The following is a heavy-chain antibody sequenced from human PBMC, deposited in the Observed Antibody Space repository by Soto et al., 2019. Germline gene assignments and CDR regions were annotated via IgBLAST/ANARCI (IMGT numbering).Heavy chain of an antibody. V-gene: IGHV3-23*01. J-gene: IGHJ4*02. D-gene: IGHD1-26*01. CDR2: ISGSGGST. Sequence: EVQLLESGGGLVQPGGSLRLSCTASGFTFSSYAMSWVRQAPGKGLEWVSAISGSGGSTYYADSVKGRFTISRDNSKNTLYLQMNSLRAEDTAVYYCAKDGGIVGATTDYWGQGTLVTVSS. CDR3: AKDGGIVGATTDY. CDR1: GFTFSSYA.